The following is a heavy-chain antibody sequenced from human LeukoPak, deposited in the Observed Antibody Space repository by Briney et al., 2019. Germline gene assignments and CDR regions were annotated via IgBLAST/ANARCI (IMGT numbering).Heavy chain of an antibody. CDR1: GYSISSGYY. Sequence: SETLSLTCTVSGYSISSGYYWGWIRQPPGKGLEWIGSIYHSGSTNYNPSLKSRVTMSVDTSKNQFSLKLSSVTAADTAVYYCARVPRSYYGSGSYYNALDYWGQGTLVTVSS. J-gene: IGHJ4*02. V-gene: IGHV4-38-2*02. CDR2: IYHSGST. D-gene: IGHD3-10*01. CDR3: ARVPRSYYGSGSYYNALDY.